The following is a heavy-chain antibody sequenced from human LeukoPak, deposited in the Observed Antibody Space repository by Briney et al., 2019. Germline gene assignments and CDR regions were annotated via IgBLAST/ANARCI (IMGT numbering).Heavy chain of an antibody. D-gene: IGHD6-13*01. CDR1: GFTFSIYS. CDR2: ISPTSSDI. V-gene: IGHV3-48*02. CDR3: ARAAYASSPDY. Sequence: GGSLRLSCAASGFTFSIYSMNWVRQAPGKGLEWVSYISPTSSDIFYADSVKGRFTISRDNAKNSLYLQRNSLRDEDTAVYYCARAAYASSPDYWGQGTLVTVSS. J-gene: IGHJ4*02.